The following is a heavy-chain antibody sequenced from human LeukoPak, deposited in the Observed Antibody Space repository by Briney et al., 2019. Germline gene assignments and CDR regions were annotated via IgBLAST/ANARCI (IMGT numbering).Heavy chain of an antibody. V-gene: IGHV3-21*01. CDR1: GFTFSDYS. CDR2: IGSSSTYI. J-gene: IGHJ4*02. CDR3: ARGRRYYDSSGYYAFDY. D-gene: IGHD3-22*01. Sequence: GGSLRLSCAASGFTFSDYSMNWVRQAPGKGLEWVSSIGSSSTYIYYADSLKGRFTISRDNAKNSLYLQMNSLRAEDTAVYYCARGRRYYDSSGYYAFDYWGQGTLVTVSS.